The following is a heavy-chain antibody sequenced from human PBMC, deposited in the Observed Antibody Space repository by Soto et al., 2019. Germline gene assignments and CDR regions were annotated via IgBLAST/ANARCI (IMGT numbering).Heavy chain of an antibody. CDR1: CGSFSGYY. D-gene: IGHD3-22*01. CDR3: ARGLVSSGPKSPSFGY. Sequence: SETLSLTCAVYCGSFSGYYWSWIRQPPGKGLEWIGEINHSGSTNYNPSLKSRVTISVDTSKNQFSLKLSSVTAADTAVYYCARGLVSSGPKSPSFGYWGQGTLVTVSS. V-gene: IGHV4-34*01. J-gene: IGHJ4*02. CDR2: INHSGST.